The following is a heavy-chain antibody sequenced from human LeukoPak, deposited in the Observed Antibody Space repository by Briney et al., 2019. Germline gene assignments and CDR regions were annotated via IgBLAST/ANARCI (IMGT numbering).Heavy chain of an antibody. CDR2: ISGSGGST. D-gene: IGHD3-10*01. CDR1: GFTFSSYA. CDR3: AKDSRITMVREQDY. V-gene: IGHV3-23*01. J-gene: IGHJ4*02. Sequence: GGSLRLSCAASGFTFSSYAMSWVRQAPGKGLEWVSAISGSGGSTYYADSVKGRFTISRDNSKNTLYLQMNSLRAEDTAVYYCAKDSRITMVREQDYWGQGTLVTVSS.